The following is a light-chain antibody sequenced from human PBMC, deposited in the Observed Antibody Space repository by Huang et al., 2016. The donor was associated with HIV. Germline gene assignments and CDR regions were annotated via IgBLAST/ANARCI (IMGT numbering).Light chain of an antibody. CDR3: QQTYNVPRT. Sequence: DIQMTQSPSSLSASISDRVTMSCRASQTVDMYLKWYQQTPGRAPKLLIYAASNLQSDVPSRFSGTGSGTNFTLTISSLQPEDFVIYFCQQTYNVPRTFGQGTALEIK. CDR2: AAS. V-gene: IGKV1-39*01. CDR1: QTVDMY. J-gene: IGKJ2*01.